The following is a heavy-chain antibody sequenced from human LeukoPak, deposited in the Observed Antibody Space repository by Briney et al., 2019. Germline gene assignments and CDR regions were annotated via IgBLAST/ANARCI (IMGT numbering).Heavy chain of an antibody. Sequence: PGGSLRLSCAASGFTFSSYSMNWVRQAPGKGLEWVSSISSSSYIYYADSVKGRFTISRDNAKNSLYLQMNSLRAEDTAVYYCARESHSYGYNYYYYYYMDVWGKGTTVTVSS. CDR1: GFTFSSYS. D-gene: IGHD5-18*01. CDR2: ISSSSYI. V-gene: IGHV3-21*01. J-gene: IGHJ6*03. CDR3: ARESHSYGYNYYYYYYMDV.